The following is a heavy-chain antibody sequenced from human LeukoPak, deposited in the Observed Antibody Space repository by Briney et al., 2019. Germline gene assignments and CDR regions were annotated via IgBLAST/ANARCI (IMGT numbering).Heavy chain of an antibody. Sequence: ASVKVSCKGSGYSFSNHGITWVRQAPGQGLEWIGWISPHKGNTYYQQRLQGRLIMTTDASTSTAYMELRDLRSDDTAIYYCARDQQQGDHYSFYYMDFWGEGTTVIVSS. CDR2: ISPHKGNT. D-gene: IGHD1/OR15-1a*01. J-gene: IGHJ6*03. CDR1: GYSFSNHG. V-gene: IGHV1-18*01. CDR3: ARDQQQGDHYSFYYMDF.